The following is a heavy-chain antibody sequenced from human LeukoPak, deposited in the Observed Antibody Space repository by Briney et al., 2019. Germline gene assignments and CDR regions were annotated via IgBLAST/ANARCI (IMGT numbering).Heavy chain of an antibody. J-gene: IGHJ6*02. CDR2: INHSGST. D-gene: IGHD3-16*02. CDR3: ARGFAPHYDYVWGSYRYTDGPYYYYGMDV. V-gene: IGHV4-34*01. CDR1: GGSFSGYY. Sequence: PSETLSLTCAVYGGSFSGYYWSWIRQPPGKGLEWIGEINHSGSTNYNPSLKSRVTISVDTSKNQFSLKLSSVTAADTAVYYCARGFAPHYDYVWGSYRYTDGPYYYYGMDVWGQGTTVTVSS.